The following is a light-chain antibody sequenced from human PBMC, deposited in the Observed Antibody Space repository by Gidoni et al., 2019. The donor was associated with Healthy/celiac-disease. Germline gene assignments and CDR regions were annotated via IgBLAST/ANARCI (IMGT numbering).Light chain of an antibody. CDR1: PSVSSN. J-gene: IGKJ2*01. CDR2: GAS. V-gene: IGKV3-15*01. CDR3: QQYNNWPPMYT. Sequence: DIVMTQSPPTLSVSPGERATLSCRASPSVSSNLAWYQQKPGQAPRLLIYGASTRATGIPARFSGSGSGTEFTLTISSLQSEDFAVYYCQQYNNWPPMYTFGQGTKLEIK.